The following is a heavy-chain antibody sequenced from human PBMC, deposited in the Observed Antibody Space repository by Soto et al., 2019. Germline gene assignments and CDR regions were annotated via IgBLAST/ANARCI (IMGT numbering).Heavy chain of an antibody. J-gene: IGHJ2*01. CDR2: INAGNGNT. CDR3: ARGGRLYWYFDT. Sequence: ASVKVSCKASGYTFTGYAMHWVRQAPGQRLEWMGWINAGNGNTKYSQKFQGRVAITRDTSASTAYMELSSLRSEDTAVYYCARGGRLYWYFDTWGRGNLVTVSS. V-gene: IGHV1-3*01. D-gene: IGHD1-26*01. CDR1: GYTFTGYA.